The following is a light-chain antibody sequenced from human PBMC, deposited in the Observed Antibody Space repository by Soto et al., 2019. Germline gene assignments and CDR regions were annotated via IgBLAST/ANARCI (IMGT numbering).Light chain of an antibody. CDR2: AAS. CDR3: LQDYSYQWT. V-gene: IGKV1-6*01. Sequence: AIQMTQSPSSLSASVGDRVTITCRASEGIANDLGWYQQKPGKAPKLLIYAASSLQSGVPTRFSGRGSGTDFTLTISSLQPEDSGIYYCLQDYSYQWTFGQGTKVEVK. CDR1: EGIAND. J-gene: IGKJ1*01.